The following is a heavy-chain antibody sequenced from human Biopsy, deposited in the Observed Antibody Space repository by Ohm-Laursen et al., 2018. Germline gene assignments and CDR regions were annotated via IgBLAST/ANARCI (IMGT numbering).Heavy chain of an antibody. CDR2: IIPILGTG. D-gene: IGHD3-9*01. J-gene: IGHJ1*01. V-gene: IGHV1-69*06. CDR1: GGTFSNYG. Sequence: GASVTVSCKVPGGTFSNYGVNWVRQAPGQGLEWLGGIIPILGTGNYAQKVQDRVTVAADTSTSTATMELRSLRSDDTAVYYCATKLTGYFHHWGQGTLVIVSS. CDR3: ATKLTGYFHH.